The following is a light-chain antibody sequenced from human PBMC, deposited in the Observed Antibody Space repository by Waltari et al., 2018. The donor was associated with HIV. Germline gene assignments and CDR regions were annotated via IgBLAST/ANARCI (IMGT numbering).Light chain of an antibody. CDR1: SRDVGDYNY. V-gene: IGLV2-14*03. Sequence: QSALTQPASVSGSPGQSITISCTGTSRDVGDYNYVPWYQHHPGKAPKLMIYDVSNRPSGVSNRFSGAKSGNTASLTISGLQAEDEADYYCNSYTTSSTLHVVFGGGTKLTVL. J-gene: IGLJ2*01. CDR3: NSYTTSSTLHVV. CDR2: DVS.